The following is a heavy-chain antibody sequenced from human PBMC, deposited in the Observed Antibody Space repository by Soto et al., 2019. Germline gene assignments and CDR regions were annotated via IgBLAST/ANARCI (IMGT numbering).Heavy chain of an antibody. V-gene: IGHV3-30*18. CDR3: AKDLGSGKPYYYYAMDV. CDR1: GFIFSRYG. J-gene: IGHJ6*02. Sequence: WGSLRLSCAASGFIFSRYGMHWVRQAPGKGLEWVAVISYDGSNKYYAESVKGRFIISRDKSENTLYLQMNSLRAEDTAVYYCAKDLGSGKPYYYYAMDVWGQGTTVTVSS. CDR2: ISYDGSNK. D-gene: IGHD3-10*01.